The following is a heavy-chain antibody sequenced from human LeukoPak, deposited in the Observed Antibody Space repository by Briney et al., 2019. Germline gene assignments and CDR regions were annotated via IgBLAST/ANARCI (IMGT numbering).Heavy chain of an antibody. V-gene: IGHV3-48*01. CDR3: AIRDPNSDPFDY. Sequence: GGSLRLSCAASGFTFSSYSMNWVRQAPGKGLEWVSYISSSSSTIYYADSVKGRFTISRDNSKNTLYLQMNSLRAEDTAVYYCAIRDPNSDPFDYWGQGTLVTVSS. CDR1: GFTFSSYS. J-gene: IGHJ4*02. CDR2: ISSSSSTI. D-gene: IGHD1-26*01.